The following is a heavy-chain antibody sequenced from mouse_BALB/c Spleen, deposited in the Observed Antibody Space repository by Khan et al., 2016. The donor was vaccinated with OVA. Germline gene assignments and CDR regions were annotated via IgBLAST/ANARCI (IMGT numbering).Heavy chain of an antibody. CDR3: ARKDYYDYDPFPY. J-gene: IGHJ3*01. CDR1: GYSITSEFA. V-gene: IGHV3-2*02. D-gene: IGHD2-4*01. Sequence: EVKLGESGPGLVKPSQSLSLTCTVTGYSITSEFAWNWIRQFPGNKLEWMGYISYSGNTRYNPSLKSLISITRDTSRNQFFLQLNSVTTEDTATYYCARKDYYDYDPFPYWGQGTLVTVSA. CDR2: ISYSGNT.